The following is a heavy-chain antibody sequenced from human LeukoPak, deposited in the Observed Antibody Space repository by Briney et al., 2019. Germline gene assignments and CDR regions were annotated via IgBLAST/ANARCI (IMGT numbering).Heavy chain of an antibody. V-gene: IGHV4-38-2*02. D-gene: IGHD3-10*01. Sequence: SETLSLTCTVSGYSISSGYYWGWIRQPPGKGLEWIGSIYHSGSTYYNPSLKSRVTISVDTSKNQFSLKLSSVTAADTAVYYCAHQEITMVRGVIISWGQGTLVTVSS. CDR2: IYHSGST. CDR1: GYSISSGYY. J-gene: IGHJ4*02. CDR3: AHQEITMVRGVIIS.